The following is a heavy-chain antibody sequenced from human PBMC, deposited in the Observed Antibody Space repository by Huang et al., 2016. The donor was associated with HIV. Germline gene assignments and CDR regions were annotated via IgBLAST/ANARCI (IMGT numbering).Heavy chain of an antibody. D-gene: IGHD2-2*01. Sequence: QVQLVQSGAEVKKPESSVKVSCKAYGGTFSTYAISWVRQAPGQGLKWMGGIILIFGTASNAQKFQATVTMTADKFTSTAYMELSSLRSEDTALYYCARGRTRSALYDSYYGLDVWGQGTTVTVSS. CDR1: GGTFSTYA. V-gene: IGHV1-69*06. CDR2: IILIFGTA. J-gene: IGHJ6*02. CDR3: ARGRTRSALYDSYYGLDV.